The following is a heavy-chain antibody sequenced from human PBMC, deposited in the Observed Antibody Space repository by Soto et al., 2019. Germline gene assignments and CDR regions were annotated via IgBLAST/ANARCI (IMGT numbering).Heavy chain of an antibody. D-gene: IGHD2-21*02. CDR1: GFTFSYCW. J-gene: IGHJ3*01. CDR3: ARGDRGAFDL. Sequence: EVQLVESEGGLVQPGGSLSLSCAASGFTFSYCWMHWVRQAPGQGLVWVSRIHSDGISTTYADSVKGRFTISRDNAKNTLSLQMNSLRVEDTAVYYCARGDRGAFDLWGQGTMVTVSS. CDR2: IHSDGIST. V-gene: IGHV3-74*01.